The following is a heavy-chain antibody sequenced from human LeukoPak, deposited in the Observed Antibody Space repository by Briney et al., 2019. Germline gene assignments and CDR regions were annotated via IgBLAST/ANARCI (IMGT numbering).Heavy chain of an antibody. J-gene: IGHJ6*03. Sequence: PGGSLRLSCVASGFTFSNYWMTWVRQAPGKGLEWVANIKQDGSEQYYVDSVKGRFTVSRDNAKNSLYLQMNSLRAEDTAVYYCARDPGIAAAGCYYYYYLDVWGKGTTVTVSS. CDR3: ARDPGIAAAGCYYYYYLDV. CDR2: IKQDGSEQ. CDR1: GFTFSNYW. D-gene: IGHD6-13*01. V-gene: IGHV3-7*01.